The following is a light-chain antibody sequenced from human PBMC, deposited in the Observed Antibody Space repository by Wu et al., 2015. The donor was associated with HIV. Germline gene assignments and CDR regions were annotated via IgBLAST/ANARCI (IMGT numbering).Light chain of an antibody. CDR3: QQRSNWPLT. CDR2: DAS. V-gene: IGKV3-11*01. J-gene: IGKJ4*01. Sequence: EIVLTQSPVSLSLSPGERVTLSCRASQSVSSSLAWYQQKPGQAPRLLIYDASNRATGIPARFSGSGSGTDFSLTISSLEPEDSAVYYCQQRSNWPLTFGGGTKV. CDR1: QSVSSS.